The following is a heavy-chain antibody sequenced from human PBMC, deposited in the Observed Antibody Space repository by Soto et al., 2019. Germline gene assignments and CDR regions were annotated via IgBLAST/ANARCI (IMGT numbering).Heavy chain of an antibody. Sequence: QITLKESGPTLVKPTQTLTLTCTFSGFSLSTSRVGVGWIRQPPGTALEWLVLIYWDDDKRYRPSLKNRLTITKDTTKNQVVLTVTNMDPVHTATYYCVHNQAYGDYVTYDAFDIWGQGTMVTVSS. CDR3: VHNQAYGDYVTYDAFDI. CDR1: GFSLSTSRVG. V-gene: IGHV2-5*02. D-gene: IGHD4-17*01. J-gene: IGHJ3*02. CDR2: IYWDDDK.